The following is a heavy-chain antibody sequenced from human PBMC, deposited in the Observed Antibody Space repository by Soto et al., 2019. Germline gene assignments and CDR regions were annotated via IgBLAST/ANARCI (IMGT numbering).Heavy chain of an antibody. Sequence: QVQLVESGGGVVQPGRSLRLSCAASGFTFSSYGMHWVRQAPGKGLEWVAVIWYDGSNKYYADSVKGRFTISRDNSKNTLYLQMNSLRAEDTAVYYCARGAGSSWYCPGWGQGTLVTVSS. J-gene: IGHJ4*02. D-gene: IGHD6-13*01. V-gene: IGHV3-33*01. CDR3: ARGAGSSWYCPG. CDR1: GFTFSSYG. CDR2: IWYDGSNK.